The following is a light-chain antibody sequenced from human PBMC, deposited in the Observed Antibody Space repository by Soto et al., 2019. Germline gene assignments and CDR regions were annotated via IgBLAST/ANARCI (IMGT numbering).Light chain of an antibody. J-gene: IGLJ1*01. CDR3: SSYTSSSTHYV. Sequence: QSVLTQPASVSESPGQSITISCTGTRSDVGGYNYVSWYQQHPGKAPKLMIYDVSNRPSGVSNRFSGSKSGNTASLTISGLQAEDEADYYCSSYTSSSTHYVFGTGTKLTVL. CDR1: RSDVGGYNY. CDR2: DVS. V-gene: IGLV2-14*01.